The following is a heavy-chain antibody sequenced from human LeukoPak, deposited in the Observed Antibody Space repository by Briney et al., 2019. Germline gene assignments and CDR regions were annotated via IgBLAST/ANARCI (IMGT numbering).Heavy chain of an antibody. Sequence: GSLRLSCAASGFTFSDYYMSWIRQAPGKGLEWVSYISSSGSTIYYADSVKGRFTISRDNAKNSLYLQMNSLRAEDTAVYYCARDASSSSPYYYYMDVWGKGTTVTVSS. D-gene: IGHD6-6*01. J-gene: IGHJ6*03. CDR1: GFTFSDYY. CDR3: ARDASSSSPYYYYMDV. V-gene: IGHV3-11*04. CDR2: ISSSGSTI.